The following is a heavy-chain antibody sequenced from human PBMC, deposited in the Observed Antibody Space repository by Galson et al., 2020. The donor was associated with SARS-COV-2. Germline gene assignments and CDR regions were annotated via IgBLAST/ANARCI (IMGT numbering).Heavy chain of an antibody. CDR1: GGSISSTTLY. CDR2: IHHTGKA. J-gene: IGHJ4*02. CDR3: TREMGAVHLHGIDH. D-gene: IGHD3-16*01. V-gene: IGHV4-39*07. Sequence: SETLSLTCSASGGSISSTTLYWGWVRQPPGKGLEWIGSIHHTGKAFYNPSLKRRVTISVDTSKNQFSLKLGSLTAADTAVYYCTREMGAVHLHGIDHWGLGSLVTVSS.